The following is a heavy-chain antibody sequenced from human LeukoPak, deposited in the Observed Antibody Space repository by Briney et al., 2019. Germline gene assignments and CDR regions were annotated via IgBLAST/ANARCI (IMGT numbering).Heavy chain of an antibody. CDR1: GFTFSNYW. V-gene: IGHV3-7*01. CDR2: INQDGSQI. Sequence: GGSLRLSCVASGFTFSNYWMSWVRQAPGMGLEWVANINQDGSQIYYMDSVEGRFTISRDNSKNSVYLQVNSLRAEDTAVYYCARIGYSSSSFDYWGQGTLVTVSS. D-gene: IGHD6-6*01. J-gene: IGHJ4*02. CDR3: ARIGYSSSSFDY.